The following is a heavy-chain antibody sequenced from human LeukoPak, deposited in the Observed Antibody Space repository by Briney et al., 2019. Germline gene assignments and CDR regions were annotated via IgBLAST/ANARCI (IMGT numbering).Heavy chain of an antibody. CDR1: GYTFTSYG. V-gene: IGHV1-18*01. Sequence: ASVKVSCKASGYTFTSYGISWVRQAPGQGLEWMGWISAYNGNTNYAQKLQGRVTMTTDTSTSTAYMELRSLRSDDTAVYYCAREAYYDFWNGYYTQFYYFDYWAREPWSPSPQ. D-gene: IGHD3-3*01. J-gene: IGHJ4*02. CDR2: ISAYNGNT. CDR3: AREAYYDFWNGYYTQFYYFDY.